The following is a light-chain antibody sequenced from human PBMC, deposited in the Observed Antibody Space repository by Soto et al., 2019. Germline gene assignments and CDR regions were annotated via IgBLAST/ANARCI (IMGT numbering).Light chain of an antibody. CDR3: QQYDNWPRT. CDR2: GAS. V-gene: IGKV3-15*01. CDR1: QSVSSN. J-gene: IGKJ1*01. Sequence: EIVLTQSPGTLSLSPGERATLSCRASQSVSSNLAWYQHIPGQAPRLLIYGASTRATGIPVRFSGSGSGTEFTLTISSLQSEDFAVYFCQQYDNWPRTFGQGTKVDIK.